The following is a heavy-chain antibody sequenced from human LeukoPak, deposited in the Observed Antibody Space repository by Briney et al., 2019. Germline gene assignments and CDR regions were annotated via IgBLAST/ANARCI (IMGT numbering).Heavy chain of an antibody. CDR2: ISAYNGNT. V-gene: IGHV1-18*01. J-gene: IGHJ4*02. Sequence: GASVKVSCKASGYTFTSYGISWVRQAPGQGLEWMGWISAYNGNTNYAQKLQGRVTMTTDTSTSTAYMELRSLRSDDTAVYYCARNRLIFGVVTTSYYFDYWGQGTLVTVSS. CDR3: ARNRLIFGVVTTSYYFDY. CDR1: GYTFTSYG. D-gene: IGHD3-3*01.